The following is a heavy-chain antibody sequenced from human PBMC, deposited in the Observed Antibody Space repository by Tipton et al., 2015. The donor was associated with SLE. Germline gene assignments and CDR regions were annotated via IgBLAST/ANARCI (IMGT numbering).Heavy chain of an antibody. Sequence: TLSLTCTVSGGSISSFYWSWIRQSAGKGLAWIGRIYTRGSTNYNPSLKSRVTLSVDTSENQLSLKLNSMTAADTAVYYCARELLSPMTTVHWYFDLWGRGTLVTVSS. D-gene: IGHD4-11*01. J-gene: IGHJ2*01. CDR2: IYTRGST. CDR1: GGSISSFY. CDR3: ARELLSPMTTVHWYFDL. V-gene: IGHV4-4*07.